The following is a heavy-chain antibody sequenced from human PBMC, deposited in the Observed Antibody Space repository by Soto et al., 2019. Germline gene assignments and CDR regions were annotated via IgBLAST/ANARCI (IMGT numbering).Heavy chain of an antibody. J-gene: IGHJ4*02. CDR3: ARQIDTAMVLSPFEY. CDR1: GGSISSSSYH. D-gene: IGHD5-18*01. Sequence: QLQLQESGPGLVKPSETLSLTCTVSGGSISSSSYHWGWIRQPPGKGLEWIATIYYSGSTYNNPSLKSRVTISVDTSNNQFSLKLSSVTAADTAVYYCARQIDTAMVLSPFEYWGQGTLVTVSS. CDR2: IYYSGST. V-gene: IGHV4-39*01.